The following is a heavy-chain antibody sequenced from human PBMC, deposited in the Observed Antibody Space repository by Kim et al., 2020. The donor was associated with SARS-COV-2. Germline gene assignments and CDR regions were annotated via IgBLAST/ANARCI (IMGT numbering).Heavy chain of an antibody. CDR2: ISFDGSNK. J-gene: IGHJ3*02. V-gene: IGHV3-30*18. Sequence: GGSLRLSCVASGFTFNSYGIHWVRQAPGKGLEWVAVISFDGSNKYYGDSVKGRFTISRDNSKNTLYLQMNSLRDEDTAVYYCAKDSRELDAFDIFGQGT. CDR1: GFTFNSYG. D-gene: IGHD3-10*01. CDR3: AKDSRELDAFDI.